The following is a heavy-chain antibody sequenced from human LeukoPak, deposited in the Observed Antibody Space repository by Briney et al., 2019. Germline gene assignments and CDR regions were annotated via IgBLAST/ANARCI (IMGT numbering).Heavy chain of an antibody. D-gene: IGHD4-17*01. CDR3: AGETTTVTSGDDAFDI. CDR2: IYTSGST. Sequence: SETLSLTCTVSGGSISSYYWSWIRQPAGKGLEWIGRIYTSGSTNYNPSLKSRVTMSVDTSKNQFSLKLSSVTAADTAVYYCAGETTTVTSGDDAFDIWGQGTMVTVSS. V-gene: IGHV4-4*07. CDR1: GGSISSYY. J-gene: IGHJ3*02.